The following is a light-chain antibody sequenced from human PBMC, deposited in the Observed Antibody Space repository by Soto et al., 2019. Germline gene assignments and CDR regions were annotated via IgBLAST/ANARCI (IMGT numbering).Light chain of an antibody. Sequence: VMTQSPGTLSVSPGETATLSCGTSQSVSTNLAWYQQKPGQAPRLLIYGASNRATGIPARFSGSGSGTEFTLTISSLEPEDFAVYYCQQRSNWPGTFGQGTKVDIK. J-gene: IGKJ1*01. V-gene: IGKV3-11*01. CDR3: QQRSNWPGT. CDR2: GAS. CDR1: QSVSTN.